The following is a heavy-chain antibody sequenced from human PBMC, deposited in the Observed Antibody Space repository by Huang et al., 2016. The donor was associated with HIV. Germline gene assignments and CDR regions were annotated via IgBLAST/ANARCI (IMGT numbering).Heavy chain of an antibody. CDR1: GGSFSGYQ. V-gene: IGHV4-34*02. CDR2: INNSGSA. D-gene: IGHD2-21*02. J-gene: IGHJ1*01. Sequence: QVRLEQWGAGLLKPSETLSLTCAVYGGSFSGYQWTWIRQSPRKGLEWCGEINNSGSATYNPSLKTRVTRKGDMYKNQFSLKMTSRTVTDTAVYFCARGLRFCRGGDCFPTHFQHWSQG. CDR3: ARGLRFCRGGDCFPTHFQH.